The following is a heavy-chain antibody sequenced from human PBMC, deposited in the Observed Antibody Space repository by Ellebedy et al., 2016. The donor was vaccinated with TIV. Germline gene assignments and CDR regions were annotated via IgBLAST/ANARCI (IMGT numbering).Heavy chain of an antibody. Sequence: AASAKVSCKVSGYTLTELSMHWVRQAPGQGLEWMGIINPSGGSTSYAQKFQGRVTMTRDTSTSTVYMELSSLRSEDTAVYYCARVPVFDSRGGFDYWGQGTLVTVSS. D-gene: IGHD3-22*01. CDR3: ARVPVFDSRGGFDY. V-gene: IGHV1-46*01. CDR2: INPSGGST. CDR1: GYTLTELS. J-gene: IGHJ4*02.